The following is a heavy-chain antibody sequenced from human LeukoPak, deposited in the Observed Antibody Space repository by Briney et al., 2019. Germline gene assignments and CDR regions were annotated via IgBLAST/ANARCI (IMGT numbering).Heavy chain of an antibody. V-gene: IGHV1-69*04. CDR2: IIPILGIA. CDR3: APGDYGDQTEWFDP. CDR1: GGTFSSYA. D-gene: IGHD4-17*01. J-gene: IGHJ5*02. Sequence: SVKVPCKASGGTFSSYAISWVRQAPGQGLEWMGRIIPILGIANYAQKFQGRVTITADKSTSTAYMELSSLRSEDTAVYYCAPGDYGDQTEWFDPWGQGTLVTVSS.